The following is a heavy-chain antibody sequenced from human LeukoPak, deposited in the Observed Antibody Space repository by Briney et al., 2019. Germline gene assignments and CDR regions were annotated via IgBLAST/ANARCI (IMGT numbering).Heavy chain of an antibody. D-gene: IGHD6-19*01. CDR1: GYTFTSYD. CDR3: ARVSSSGWYLYGYYFDY. V-gene: IGHV1-8*01. CDR2: MNPNSGNT. J-gene: IGHJ4*02. Sequence: ASVKVSCKASGYTFTSYDINWMRQATGQGLEWMGWMNPNSGNTGYAQKFQGRVTMTRNTSISTAYMELSSLRSEDTAVYYCARVSSSGWYLYGYYFDYWGQGTLVTVSS.